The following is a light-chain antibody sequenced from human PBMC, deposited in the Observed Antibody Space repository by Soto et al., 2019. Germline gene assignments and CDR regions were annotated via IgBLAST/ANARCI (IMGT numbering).Light chain of an antibody. CDR2: GAS. CDR3: QQYGSSPLT. J-gene: IGKJ4*01. V-gene: IGKV3-20*01. CDR1: ETITTNY. Sequence: EIVLTQSPGTLSLSPGERATLSCRASETITTNYLAWYQQKPGQAPRLLISGASRRAAGIPDRVSGSGSGTDFTLTISRLEPEDYEIYYCQQYGSSPLTLAGGTKVDIK.